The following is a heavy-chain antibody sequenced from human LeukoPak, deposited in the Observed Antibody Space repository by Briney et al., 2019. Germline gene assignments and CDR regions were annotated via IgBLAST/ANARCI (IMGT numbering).Heavy chain of an antibody. CDR2: INHSGST. V-gene: IGHV4-34*01. CDR3: ARGRHAVGLLRYFDWLFSY. J-gene: IGHJ4*02. CDR1: GGSFSGYY. D-gene: IGHD3-9*01. Sequence: SETLSLTCAVYGGSFSGYYWSWIRQPPGKGLEWIGEINHSGSTNYNPSLKSRVTISVDTSKNQFSLKLSSVTAADTAVYYCARGRHAVGLLRYFDWLFSYWGQGTLVTVSS.